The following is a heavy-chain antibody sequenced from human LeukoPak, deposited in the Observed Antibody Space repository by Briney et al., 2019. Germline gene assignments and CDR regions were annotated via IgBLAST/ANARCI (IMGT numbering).Heavy chain of an antibody. CDR3: AIHPSDSSGYFSY. CDR1: GYTFSSCA. Sequence: ASVKVSCKASGYTFSSCAINWVRQAPGQGLGYMGWIDTKTGNPTYAQGFTGRFVFSLDTSVSTAYLQISSLKAEDTAVYYCAIHPSDSSGYFSYWGQRALVTVSS. V-gene: IGHV7-4-1*02. CDR2: IDTKTGNP. D-gene: IGHD3-22*01. J-gene: IGHJ4*02.